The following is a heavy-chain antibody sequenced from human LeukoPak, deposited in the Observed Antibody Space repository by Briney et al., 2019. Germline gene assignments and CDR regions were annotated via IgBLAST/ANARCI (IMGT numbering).Heavy chain of an antibody. CDR2: INHSGST. D-gene: IGHD2-15*01. Sequence: SETLSLTCAVYGGSFSGYYWSWIREPPGKGLEWIGEINHSGSTNYNPSLKSRVNISVDTSKNQFSLKLSSVTAADTAVYYCARSSLVVVVAATPRFDYWGQGTLVTVSS. CDR1: GGSFSGYY. V-gene: IGHV4-34*01. CDR3: ARSSLVVVVAATPRFDY. J-gene: IGHJ4*02.